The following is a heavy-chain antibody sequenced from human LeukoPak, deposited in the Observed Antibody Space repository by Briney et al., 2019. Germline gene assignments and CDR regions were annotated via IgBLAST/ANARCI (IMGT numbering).Heavy chain of an antibody. J-gene: IGHJ4*02. V-gene: IGHV3-23*01. CDR1: GFTFSAYA. CDR3: AILQGLLDY. CDR2: ISGYDGAA. D-gene: IGHD2-15*01. Sequence: GGSLRLSCTASGFTFSAYAMTWVRHAPGKGLEWVSTISGYDGAAYYADSVKGRVTVSRDNSKNTLILQVNLLRAEDTAVYYCAILQGLLDYWGQGTLVTVSS.